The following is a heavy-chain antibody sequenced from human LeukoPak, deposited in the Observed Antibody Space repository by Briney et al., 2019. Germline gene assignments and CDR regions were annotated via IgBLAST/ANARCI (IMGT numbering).Heavy chain of an antibody. Sequence: PSETLSLTCTVSGGSISSSSYYWGWICQPPGKGLEWIGSIYYSGSTYYNPSLKSRVTISVDTSKNQFSLKLSSVTAADTAVYYCARHLITMIVVGPGWFDPWGQGTLVTVSS. D-gene: IGHD3-22*01. CDR1: GGSISSSSYY. CDR3: ARHLITMIVVGPGWFDP. V-gene: IGHV4-39*01. J-gene: IGHJ5*02. CDR2: IYYSGST.